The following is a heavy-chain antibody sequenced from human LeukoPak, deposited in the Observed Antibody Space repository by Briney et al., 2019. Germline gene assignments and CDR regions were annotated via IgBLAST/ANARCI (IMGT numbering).Heavy chain of an antibody. CDR2: MSPDGRDI. CDR1: GFTFSVYG. J-gene: IGHJ4*02. CDR3: ARDSYFSPGTGGSLDY. D-gene: IGHD2-8*02. Sequence: GGSLRLSCAASGFTFSVYGLHWVRQAPGEGLEWVSLMSPDGRDIQYAHSVKGRFTISRDNSKNTLYLQMNSLRTEDTAVYYCARDSYFSPGTGGSLDYWGQGTLVTVSS. V-gene: IGHV3-30*19.